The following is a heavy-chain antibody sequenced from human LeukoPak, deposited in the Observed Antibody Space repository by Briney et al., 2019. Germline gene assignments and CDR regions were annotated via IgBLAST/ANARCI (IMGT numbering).Heavy chain of an antibody. D-gene: IGHD3-22*01. J-gene: IGHJ6*03. Sequence: SETLSLTCTVSGGSLSSYYWSWIRQPPGKGLEWIGYISYSGSTNYTPSLKSRITISVDTSKNQFSLKLSSVTAADTAVYYCARVIANSSGYRYYYNYYYMDVWGKGTTVTVSS. CDR2: ISYSGST. V-gene: IGHV4-59*01. CDR1: GGSLSSYY. CDR3: ARVIANSSGYRYYYNYYYMDV.